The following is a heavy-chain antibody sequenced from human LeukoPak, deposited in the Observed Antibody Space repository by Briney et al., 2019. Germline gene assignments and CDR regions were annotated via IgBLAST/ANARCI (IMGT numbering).Heavy chain of an antibody. D-gene: IGHD3-3*01. Sequence: GGSLRLSCAASGFTFSSYGMHWVRQAPGKGLEWVAFIRYDGSNKYYADSVQGRFTISRDNSKNTLYLHMNSLRAEDTAVYYCAREPFWSGYYSNLHFDYWGQGTLVTVSS. CDR3: AREPFWSGYYSNLHFDY. J-gene: IGHJ4*02. CDR2: IRYDGSNK. CDR1: GFTFSSYG. V-gene: IGHV3-30*02.